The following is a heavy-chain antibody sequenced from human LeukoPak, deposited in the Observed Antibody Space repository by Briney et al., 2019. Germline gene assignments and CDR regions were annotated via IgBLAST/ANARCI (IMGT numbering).Heavy chain of an antibody. J-gene: IGHJ6*04. CDR2: ILNDGSQE. CDR1: GFTFSSYG. CDR3: VRGREVRGRSMDV. Sequence: GRSLRLSCAASGFTFSSYGMHWVRQAPGKGLEWVAVILNDGSQEKYADSVKGRFTISRDNSKNTLFLQMNSLRAEDTAVYYCVRGREVRGRSMDVWGKGTTVIVSP. V-gene: IGHV3-33*01. D-gene: IGHD3-10*01.